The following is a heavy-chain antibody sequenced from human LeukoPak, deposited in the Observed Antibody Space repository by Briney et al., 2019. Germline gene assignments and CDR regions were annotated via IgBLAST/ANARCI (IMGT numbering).Heavy chain of an antibody. J-gene: IGHJ6*02. CDR2: VIPIFGTA. V-gene: IGHV1-69*13. D-gene: IGHD6-13*01. CDR3: ARDRGLAAPTLYYYYGMDV. CDR1: GGTFSSYA. Sequence: SVKVSCKASGGTFSSYAISWTRQAPGQGLEWMGGVIPIFGTANYAQKFQGRVTITADESTSTAYMELSSLRSEDTAVYYCARDRGLAAPTLYYYYGMDVWGQGTTVTVSS.